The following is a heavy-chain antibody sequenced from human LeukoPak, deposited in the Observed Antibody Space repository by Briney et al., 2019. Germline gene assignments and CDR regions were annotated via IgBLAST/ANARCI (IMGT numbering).Heavy chain of an antibody. CDR2: TYYRSKWYN. CDR1: GDSVSSNSAA. J-gene: IGHJ4*02. CDR3: ARATYCSGGSCYDY. V-gene: IGHV6-1*01. D-gene: IGHD2-15*01. Sequence: SQTLSLTCAIPGDSVSSNSAAWNWIRQSPSRGLEWLGRTYYRSKWYNDYAVSVKSRITINPDTSKNQFSLQLNSVTPEDTAVYYCARATYCSGGSCYDYWGQGTLVTVSS.